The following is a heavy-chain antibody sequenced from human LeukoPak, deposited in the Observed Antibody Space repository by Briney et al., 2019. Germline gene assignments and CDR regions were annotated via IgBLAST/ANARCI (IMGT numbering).Heavy chain of an antibody. D-gene: IGHD5-24*01. CDR3: ARHASTHRRMATITGYFDY. Sequence: SETLSLTCTVSGGSISSYYWSWIRQPPGKGLEWIGYIYYSGSTNYNPSLKSRVTISVDTSKNQFSLKLSSVTAADTAVYYCARHASTHRRMATITGYFDYWGQGTLVTVSS. CDR2: IYYSGST. J-gene: IGHJ4*02. V-gene: IGHV4-59*08. CDR1: GGSISSYY.